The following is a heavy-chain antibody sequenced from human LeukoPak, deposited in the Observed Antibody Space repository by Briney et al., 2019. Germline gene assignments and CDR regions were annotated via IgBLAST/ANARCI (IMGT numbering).Heavy chain of an antibody. D-gene: IGHD2-2*02. CDR3: ARAGGCSSTSCYMEDDYYYYYYMDV. CDR1: GGSISSGSYY. CDR2: IYTSGST. Sequence: NPSQTLSLTCTVSGGSISSGSYYWSWIRQPAGKGLEWIGRIYTSGSTNYNPSLKSRVTISVDTSKNQFSLKLSSATAADTAVYYCARAGGCSSTSCYMEDDYYYYYYMDVWGKGTTVTVSS. J-gene: IGHJ6*03. V-gene: IGHV4-61*02.